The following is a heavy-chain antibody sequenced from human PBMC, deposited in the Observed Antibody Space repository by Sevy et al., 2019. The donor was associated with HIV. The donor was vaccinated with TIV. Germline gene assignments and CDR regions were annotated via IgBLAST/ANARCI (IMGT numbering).Heavy chain of an antibody. J-gene: IGHJ6*02. CDR2: ISSSGSTI. CDR1: GFTFSDYY. Sequence: GGSLRLSCAASGFTFSDYYMSWIRQAPGKGLEWVSYISSSGSTIYYADSVKGRFTISRDNAKNSLYLQMNSLRAEDTAVHYCARDKSYYYYGMDVWGQGTTVTVSS. V-gene: IGHV3-11*01. CDR3: ARDKSYYYYGMDV.